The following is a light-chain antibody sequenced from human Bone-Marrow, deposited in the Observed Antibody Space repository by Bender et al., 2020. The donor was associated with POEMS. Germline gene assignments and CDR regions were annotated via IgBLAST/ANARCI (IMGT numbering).Light chain of an antibody. CDR2: EDV. V-gene: IGLV3-1*01. Sequence: SSELSQPPSVTVSPGQTATITCSGDTFPYKYASWYQQKAGQSPVLVIHEDVKRPSGIPERFSGSTSGNTATLTISGTQAVDEADYYCQSWDTSRVVFGGGTKLTVL. CDR1: TFPYKY. J-gene: IGLJ2*01. CDR3: QSWDTSRVV.